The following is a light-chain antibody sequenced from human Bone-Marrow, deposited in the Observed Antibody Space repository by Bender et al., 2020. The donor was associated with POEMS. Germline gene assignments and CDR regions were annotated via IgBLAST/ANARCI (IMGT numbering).Light chain of an antibody. CDR3: ATWDDSLNGWV. V-gene: IGLV1-44*01. CDR2: NNS. J-gene: IGLJ3*02. CDR1: SSKFGSYP. Sequence: QSVLTQPPSASGTPGQRVTIPCSGSSSKFGSYPVNWYQQLPGAAPKLVIFNNSQRPSGVPDRFSGSNSGTSASLAISGLLSDDEAEFYCATWDDSLNGWVFGGGTKLTVL.